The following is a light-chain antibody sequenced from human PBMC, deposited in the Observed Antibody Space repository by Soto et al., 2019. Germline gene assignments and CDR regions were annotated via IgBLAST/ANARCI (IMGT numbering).Light chain of an antibody. CDR1: QSIASY. J-gene: IGKJ4*01. CDR3: QQTYSGPLT. Sequence: DIQMTQSPYSLSAFVGERVTITCRASQSIASYLNWYQQKPGKAPKLLIYTASSLQSGVPSRFSGIGSGTDFTLSISSLQPEDFATYYCQQTYSGPLTFGGGTKVDIK. CDR2: TAS. V-gene: IGKV1-39*01.